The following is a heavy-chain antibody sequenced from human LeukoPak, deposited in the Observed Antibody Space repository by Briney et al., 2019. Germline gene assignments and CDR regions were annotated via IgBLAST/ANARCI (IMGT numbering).Heavy chain of an antibody. CDR2: IYYSGRT. D-gene: IGHD2-2*01. J-gene: IGHJ4*02. CDR3: ARQGKYCTSTSCYAPGVDY. V-gene: IGHV4-39*01. CDR1: GGSIGSTNYH. Sequence: SETLSLTCTVSGGSIGSTNYHWGWIRQPPGKGLEWIGSIYYSGRTCYHPSLKSRVTISVDTSKNQFSLRLSSVTAADTAVYYCARQGKYCTSTSCYAPGVDYWGQGTLVTVSS.